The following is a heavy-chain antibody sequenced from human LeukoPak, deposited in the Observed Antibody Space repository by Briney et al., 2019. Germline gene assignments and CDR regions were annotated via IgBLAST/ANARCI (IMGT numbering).Heavy chain of an antibody. Sequence: SETLSLTCAVYGGSFSGYYWSWIRQPPGKGLEWIGEINHSGSTNYNPSLKSRVTISVDTSKNQFSLKLSSVTAADTAVYYCARRWGAAAGSYWGQGTLVTVPS. CDR2: INHSGST. CDR1: GGSFSGYY. CDR3: ARRWGAAAGSY. V-gene: IGHV4-34*01. D-gene: IGHD6-13*01. J-gene: IGHJ4*02.